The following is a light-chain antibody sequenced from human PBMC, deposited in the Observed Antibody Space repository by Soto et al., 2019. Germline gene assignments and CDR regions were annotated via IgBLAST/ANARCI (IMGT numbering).Light chain of an antibody. CDR3: SSFAGSNNFPYV. V-gene: IGLV2-8*01. CDR2: EIN. Sequence: QSALTQPPSASGSPGQSVTISCTGTSSDVGAYDYVSWYQQHPGKAPKLMIYEINKRPPGVPDRFSGSKSGNTASLTVSGLQAEDEADYYCSSFAGSNNFPYVFGTGTKLPS. CDR1: SSDVGAYDY. J-gene: IGLJ1*01.